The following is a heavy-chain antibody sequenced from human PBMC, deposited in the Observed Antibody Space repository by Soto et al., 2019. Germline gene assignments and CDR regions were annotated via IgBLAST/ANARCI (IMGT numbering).Heavy chain of an antibody. Sequence: LSLTCAVSGVSISTANWWSWVRQPPGKGLEWIGEIYESGSTNYNPSLKSRVTLSVDTSKNQFSLKLGSMTAADTAVYFCARGPFCGNDCYFDVWGQGTQVTVSS. CDR3: ARGPFCGNDCYFDV. D-gene: IGHD2-21*02. CDR1: GVSISTANW. V-gene: IGHV4-4*01. J-gene: IGHJ4*02. CDR2: IYESGST.